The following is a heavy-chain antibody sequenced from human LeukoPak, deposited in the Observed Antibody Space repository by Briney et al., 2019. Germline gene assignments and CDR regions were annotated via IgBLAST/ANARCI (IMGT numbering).Heavy chain of an antibody. D-gene: IGHD3-22*01. Sequence: GGSLRLSCAASGFTFSSYSMNWVRQAPGKGLEWVSAISGSGGSTYYADSVKGRFTISRDNPKNTLYLQMNSLRAEDTAVYYCAKSGYYYCYDYWGQGTLVTVSS. CDR3: AKSGYYYCYDY. V-gene: IGHV3-23*01. CDR1: GFTFSSYS. CDR2: ISGSGGST. J-gene: IGHJ4*02.